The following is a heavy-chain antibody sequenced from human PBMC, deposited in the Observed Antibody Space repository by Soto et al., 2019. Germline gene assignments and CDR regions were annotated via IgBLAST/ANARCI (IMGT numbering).Heavy chain of an antibody. D-gene: IGHD3-22*01. CDR1: GGTFSSYA. V-gene: IGHV1-69*13. CDR3: ARGTSYDTPQWGAFDI. CDR2: IIPIFGTA. J-gene: IGHJ3*02. Sequence: ASVKVSCKASGGTFSSYAISWVRQAPGQGLEWMGGIIPIFGTANYAQKFQGRVTITADESTSTAYMELSSLRSEDTAVYYCARGTSYDTPQWGAFDIWGQGTMVTVSS.